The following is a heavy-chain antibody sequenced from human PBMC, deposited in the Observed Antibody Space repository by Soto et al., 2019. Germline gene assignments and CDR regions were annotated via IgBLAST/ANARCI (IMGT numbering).Heavy chain of an antibody. Sequence: SETLSLTCTVSGYSIGTGGYYWDWIRQHPGKGPEWIGYIHYSGSTYYNPSLKSRLTISLDTSKNQFSLHLSSVTAADTAVYYCATNHDDISGRTPLLFDSWGQGTLVTVSS. D-gene: IGHD3-22*01. CDR2: IHYSGST. V-gene: IGHV4-31*03. CDR1: GYSIGTGGYY. J-gene: IGHJ4*02. CDR3: ATNHDDISGRTPLLFDS.